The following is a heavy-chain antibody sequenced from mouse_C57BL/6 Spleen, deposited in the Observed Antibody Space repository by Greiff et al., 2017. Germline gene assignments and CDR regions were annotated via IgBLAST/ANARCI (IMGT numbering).Heavy chain of an antibody. Sequence: EVKLQESGGGLVKPGGSLKLSCAASGFTFSDYGMHWVRQAPEKGLEWVAYISSGSSTIYYEDTVKGRFTLSGDNANNTLFLQMTSLRSEDTAMYYGARRGITTVVGAMDYWGQGTSVTVSS. D-gene: IGHD1-1*01. V-gene: IGHV5-17*01. CDR2: ISSGSSTI. J-gene: IGHJ4*01. CDR1: GFTFSDYG. CDR3: ARRGITTVVGAMDY.